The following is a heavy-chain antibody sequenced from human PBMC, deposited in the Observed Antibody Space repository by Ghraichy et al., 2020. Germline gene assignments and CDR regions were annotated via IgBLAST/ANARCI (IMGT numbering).Heavy chain of an antibody. V-gene: IGHV3-7*03. CDR3: ARDGYSGSYMNSPSQVDY. CDR2: IKQDGSEK. D-gene: IGHD1-26*01. J-gene: IGHJ4*02. CDR1: GFTFSSYW. Sequence: GGSLRLSCAASGFTFSSYWMSWVRQAPGKGLEWVANIKQDGSEKYYVDSVKGRFTISRDNAKNSLYLQMNSLRAEDTAVYYCARDGYSGSYMNSPSQVDYWGQGTLVTVSS.